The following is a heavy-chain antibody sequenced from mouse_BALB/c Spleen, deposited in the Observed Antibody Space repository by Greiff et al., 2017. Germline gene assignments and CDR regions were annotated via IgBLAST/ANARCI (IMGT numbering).Heavy chain of an antibody. CDR3: ARQGVVAPFDY. V-gene: IGHV5-17*02. J-gene: IGHJ2*01. D-gene: IGHD1-1*01. CDR1: GFTFSSFG. CDR2: ISSGSSTI. Sequence: DVMLVESGGGLVQPGGSRKLSCAASGFTFSSFGMHWVRQAPEKGLEWVAYISSGSSTIYYADTVKGRFTISRDNPKNTLFLQMTSLRSEDTAMYYCARQGVVAPFDYWRQGTTLTVSS.